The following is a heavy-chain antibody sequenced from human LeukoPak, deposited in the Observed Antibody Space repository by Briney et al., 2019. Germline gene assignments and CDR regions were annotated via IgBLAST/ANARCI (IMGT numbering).Heavy chain of an antibody. CDR1: GFTFSSYS. J-gene: IGHJ4*02. CDR2: IRSSSSYI. Sequence: GGSLRLSCAASGFTFSSYSMNWVRQAPGKGLEWVSSIRSSSSYIYYADSVKGRFTISRDNAKNSLYLQMNSLRAEDTAVYYCARVLGNYYGSGSSPDYWGQGTLVTVSS. V-gene: IGHV3-21*01. CDR3: ARVLGNYYGSGSSPDY. D-gene: IGHD3-10*01.